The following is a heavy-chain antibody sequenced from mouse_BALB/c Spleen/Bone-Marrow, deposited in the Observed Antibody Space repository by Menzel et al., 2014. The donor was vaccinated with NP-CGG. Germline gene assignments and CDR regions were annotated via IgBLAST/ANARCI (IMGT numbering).Heavy chain of an antibody. V-gene: IGHV1-18*01. J-gene: IGHJ4*01. Sequence: EVQRVESGPELVKPGASMKISCKASGYSFTGYTMNWVKQSHGKNLEWIGLINPYNDVTIYNQKFKGKATLTVDKSSSTAYMELLSLTSEDSAVYYCATLYDSYAMDYWGRGTSVTVSS. CDR2: INPYNDVT. CDR1: GYSFTGYT. CDR3: ATLYDSYAMDY. D-gene: IGHD1-1*01.